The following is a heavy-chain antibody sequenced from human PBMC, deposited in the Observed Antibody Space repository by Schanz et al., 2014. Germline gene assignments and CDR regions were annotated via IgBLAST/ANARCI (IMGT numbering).Heavy chain of an antibody. J-gene: IGHJ4*02. D-gene: IGHD3-22*01. V-gene: IGHV3-23*04. CDR3: AKDRSWDYDSSGYFDY. CDR1: GFTFSPYW. CDR2: ISGSGGST. Sequence: EVQLVESGGGLVQPGGSLRLSCTASGFTFSPYWMHWVRQAPGKGLEWVSAISGSGGSTYYADSVKGRFTISRDNSKNTLYLQMNSLRAEDTAVYYCAKDRSWDYDSSGYFDYWGQGTLVTVSS.